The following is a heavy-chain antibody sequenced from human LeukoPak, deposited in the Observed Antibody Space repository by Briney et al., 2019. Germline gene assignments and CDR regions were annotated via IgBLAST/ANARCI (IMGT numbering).Heavy chain of an antibody. CDR1: GYSISSGYY. CDR2: IYHSGST. Sequence: SETLSLTCTVSGYSISSGYYWGWIRQPPGKGLEWIGSIYHSGSTYYNPSLKSRVTISVDTSKNQFSLKLSSVTAADTAVYYRARTQSYYYYMDVWGKGTTVTVSS. J-gene: IGHJ6*03. CDR3: ARTQSYYYYMDV. V-gene: IGHV4-38-2*02.